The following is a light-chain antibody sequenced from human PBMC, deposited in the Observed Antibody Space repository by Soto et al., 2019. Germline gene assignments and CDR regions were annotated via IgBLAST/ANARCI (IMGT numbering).Light chain of an antibody. CDR3: MQALHTWT. CDR1: QSLVHSNGYNY. CDR2: LGS. J-gene: IGKJ1*01. Sequence: DIVMTQSPLSLPVTPGEPASISCRSSQSLVHSNGYNYLDWYLQKPGQSPQLLIYLGSNRASGVPDRFSGSGSGTDFTLEISRVEAEDVGVYYCMQALHTWTFGQGTKVEIK. V-gene: IGKV2-28*01.